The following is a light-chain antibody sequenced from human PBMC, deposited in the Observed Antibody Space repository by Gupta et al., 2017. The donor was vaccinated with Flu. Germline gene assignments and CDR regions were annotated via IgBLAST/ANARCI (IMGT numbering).Light chain of an antibody. CDR3: QQYGSNPFT. V-gene: IGKV1-5*03. Sequence: DIQMTQSPSTLSASVGARVTITCRASQSISTWLAWYQQKPGQAPNLLIYKASSLESGVPSRFSGSGSGTEFTLTISSLQPDDVATYYCQQYGSNPFTFGPGTKVDIK. CDR1: QSISTW. CDR2: KAS. J-gene: IGKJ3*01.